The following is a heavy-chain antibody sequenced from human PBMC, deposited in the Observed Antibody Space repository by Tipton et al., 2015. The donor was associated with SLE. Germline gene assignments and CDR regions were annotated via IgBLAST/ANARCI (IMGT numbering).Heavy chain of an antibody. D-gene: IGHD3-9*01. V-gene: IGHV4-59*01. CDR3: AGGGFDYPNRFDP. CDR2: VYHGGGS. CDR1: GGSITSYY. Sequence: TLSLTCTVSGGSITSYYWTWIRQPPGKRLEWIGFVYHGGGSNYNPSLESRVTMSVDTSKNQLSLKLTSVTAADTAIYYCAGGGFDYPNRFDPWGQGTLVTVSS. J-gene: IGHJ5*02.